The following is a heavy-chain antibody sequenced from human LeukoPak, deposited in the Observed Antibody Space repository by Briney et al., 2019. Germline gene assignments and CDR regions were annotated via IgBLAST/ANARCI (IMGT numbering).Heavy chain of an antibody. CDR1: RGTFSNLA. V-gene: IGHV1-69*05. J-gene: IGHJ4*02. CDR3: SSRGGSTSSLDS. D-gene: IGHD6-6*01. CDR2: IIPAFGTP. Sequence: SVKVSCKASRGTFSNLAFSWVRHAPGQGLEWMGGIIPAFGTPSYPQRFHGRVTISTDESTSSIYMELSGLRSEDTAVYYCSSRGGSTSSLDSWGQGTLV.